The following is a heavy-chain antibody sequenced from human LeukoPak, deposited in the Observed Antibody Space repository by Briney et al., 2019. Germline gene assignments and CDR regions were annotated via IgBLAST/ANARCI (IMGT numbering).Heavy chain of an antibody. D-gene: IGHD2/OR15-2a*01. CDR2: ISGSGSST. J-gene: IGHJ4*02. CDR1: GFTFSTYA. CDR3: VKDRGYNSSTGFDY. V-gene: IGHV3-23*01. Sequence: GGSLRLSCAASGFTFSTYAMSWVRQAPGKGLEWVSTISGSGSSTYYADSVKGRFTISRDDSKNTLYLQMNSLRAEDTAVYHCVKDRGYNSSTGFDYWGLGTLVTVSS.